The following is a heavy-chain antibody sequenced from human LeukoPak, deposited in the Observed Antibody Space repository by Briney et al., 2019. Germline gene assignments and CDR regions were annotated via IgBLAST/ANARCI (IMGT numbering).Heavy chain of an antibody. Sequence: SETLSLTCTVSGGSISSGSYYWSLIRQPAGKGLEWIGRIYTSGSTNYNPSLKSRVTISVDTSKNQFSLKLSSVTAADTAVYYCASGPFYYYDSSGYFFDYWGQGTLVTVSS. CDR1: GGSISSGSYY. D-gene: IGHD3-22*01. V-gene: IGHV4-61*02. CDR2: IYTSGST. CDR3: ASGPFYYYDSSGYFFDY. J-gene: IGHJ4*02.